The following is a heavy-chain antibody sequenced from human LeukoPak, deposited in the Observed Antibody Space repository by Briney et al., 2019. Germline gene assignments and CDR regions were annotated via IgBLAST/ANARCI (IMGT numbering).Heavy chain of an antibody. V-gene: IGHV3-64*05. J-gene: IGHJ6*02. CDR3: VKGLQYSTGGADV. CDR2: ISSNGGWT. CDR1: GFTFSTYA. Sequence: PGGSLRLSCSASGFTFSTYAMHWVRQAPGKGLEYVSGISSNGGWTYYADSVKGRFTISRDNSKNTLSVQMSSLRAEDTAVYYCVKGLQYSTGGADVWGQGTTVTVSS. D-gene: IGHD1-26*01.